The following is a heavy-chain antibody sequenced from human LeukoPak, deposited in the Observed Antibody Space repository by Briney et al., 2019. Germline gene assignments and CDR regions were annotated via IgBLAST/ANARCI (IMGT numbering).Heavy chain of an antibody. D-gene: IGHD1-26*01. CDR1: GFTFSSYS. V-gene: IGHV3-21*01. J-gene: IGHJ3*02. CDR3: ARGEEWELVDDTFDS. CDR2: ISSSSSFI. Sequence: GGSLRLSCAASGFTFSSYSMNWVRQAPGKGLEWVSSISSSSSFIYYADSVRGRFTISRDNAKDSLYLQMNSLRAEDTAVYYCARGEEWELVDDTFDSWGQGTMVTVSS.